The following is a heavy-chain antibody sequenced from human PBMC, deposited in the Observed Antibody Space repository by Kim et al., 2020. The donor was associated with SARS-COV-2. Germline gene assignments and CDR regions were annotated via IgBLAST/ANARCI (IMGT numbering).Heavy chain of an antibody. CDR3: ARSRSLGNGAFDI. Sequence: GGSLRLSCAASGFTFSTYSMNWVRQAPGKGLEWVSSIGSDVYYKYYTDSVKGRFTISRDNTKNSLYLQMNSLRAEDTAVYYCARSRSLGNGAFDIWGQGT. CDR2: IGSDVYYK. CDR1: GFTFSTYS. V-gene: IGHV3-21*01. J-gene: IGHJ3*02.